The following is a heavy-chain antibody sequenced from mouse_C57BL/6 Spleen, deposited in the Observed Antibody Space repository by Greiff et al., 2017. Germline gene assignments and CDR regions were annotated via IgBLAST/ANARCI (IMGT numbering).Heavy chain of an antibody. V-gene: IGHV5-17*01. CDR1: GFTFSDYG. CDR3: ARGALVPFAY. D-gene: IGHD6-2*01. CDR2: ISSGSSTI. J-gene: IGHJ3*01. Sequence: EVQLVESGGGLVKPGGSLKLSCAASGFTFSDYGMHWVRQAPEKGLEWVAYISSGSSTIYYADTVKGRFTISRDNAKNTLFLQMTSLRSEDTAMYYCARGALVPFAYWGQGTLVTVSA.